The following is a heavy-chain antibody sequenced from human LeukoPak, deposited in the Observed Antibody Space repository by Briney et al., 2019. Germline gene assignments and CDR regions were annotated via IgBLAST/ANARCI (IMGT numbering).Heavy chain of an antibody. CDR1: GGSISSGDYY. Sequence: PSETLSLTCTVSGGSISSGDYYWSWSRQPPGKGLEWIGYIYYSGSTYYNPSLKSRVTISVDTSKNQFSLKLSSVTAADTAVYYCARGLRQYDFWSVDYYYYGMDVWGQGTTVTVSS. CDR3: ARGLRQYDFWSVDYYYYGMDV. V-gene: IGHV4-30-4*01. J-gene: IGHJ6*02. CDR2: IYYSGST. D-gene: IGHD3-3*01.